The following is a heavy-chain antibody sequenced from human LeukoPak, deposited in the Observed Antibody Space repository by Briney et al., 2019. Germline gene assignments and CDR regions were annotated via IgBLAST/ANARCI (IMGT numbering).Heavy chain of an antibody. CDR1: GFTFSSYS. J-gene: IGHJ1*01. CDR3: ARGGGDSLYFQY. V-gene: IGHV3-21*01. D-gene: IGHD2-21*02. Sequence: GGSLRLSCAASGFTFSSYSMNWVRQAPGKGLEWVSSISSSSSYIYYADSVKGRFTISRDNAKNSLYLQMNSLRAEDTAVYYCARGGGDSLYFQYWGQGTLVTVSS. CDR2: ISSSSSYI.